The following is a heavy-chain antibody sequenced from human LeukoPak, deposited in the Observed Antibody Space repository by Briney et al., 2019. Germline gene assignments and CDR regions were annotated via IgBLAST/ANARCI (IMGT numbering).Heavy chain of an antibody. D-gene: IGHD6-19*01. J-gene: IGHJ4*02. CDR3: ARDLTSSGWYPYYFDY. CDR2: ISSSSRYI. Sequence: GGSLRLSCSASGFTFSTYSMNWVRQAPGKGLEWLSSISSSSRYIYYADSVKGRFTISRDNAKNSVHLQMNSLRAEDTAVYYCARDLTSSGWYPYYFDYWGQGTLVTVSS. V-gene: IGHV3-21*01. CDR1: GFTFSTYS.